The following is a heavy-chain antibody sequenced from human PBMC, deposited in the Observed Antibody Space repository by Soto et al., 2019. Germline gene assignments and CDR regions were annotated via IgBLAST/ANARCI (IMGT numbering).Heavy chain of an antibody. D-gene: IGHD6-13*01. V-gene: IGHV1-8*01. CDR3: ARYQEAAPFTS. J-gene: IGHJ5*02. Sequence: QVQLVQSGAEVKKPGASVKVSFKASGHTFTNLDINWVRQATGQGLEWMGWMNPNSDTGYAQKFQGRITMTRDNSKSTVYMQLSSLRSEDTAVYYCARYQEAAPFTSWGQGTPVTVSS. CDR2: MNPNSDT. CDR1: GHTFTNLD.